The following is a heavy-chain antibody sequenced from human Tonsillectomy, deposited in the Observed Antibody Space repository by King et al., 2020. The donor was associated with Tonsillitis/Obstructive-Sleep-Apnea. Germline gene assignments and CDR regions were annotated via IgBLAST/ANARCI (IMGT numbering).Heavy chain of an antibody. CDR2: MKNRMDGGTT. CDR3: TARGGRY. Sequence: VQLVESGGGLVKPGESLRLSCVASGFIFSDAWMSWVRQAPGKGLEGVGRMKNRMDGGTTDYVAPVKGRFTISRDDWKNTLYLQMNSLKTEDTAVYYCTARGGRYWGQGTLVTVSS. V-gene: IGHV3-15*01. CDR1: GFIFSDAW. D-gene: IGHD3-10*01. J-gene: IGHJ4*02.